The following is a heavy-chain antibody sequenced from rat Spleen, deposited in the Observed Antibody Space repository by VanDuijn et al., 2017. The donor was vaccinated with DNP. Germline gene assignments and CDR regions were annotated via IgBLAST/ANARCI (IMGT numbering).Heavy chain of an antibody. Sequence: EVQLQQSGPGLVKPSQSLSLTCSVTAYSITTNYWGWIRMFPGNKMEWVGHISYSGSTTYNPSLKSRISITRDTSKNQFFLHLNSVTTEDTATYYCVRWVRALDYWGQGVMVTVSS. CDR3: VRWVRALDY. V-gene: IGHV3-1*01. D-gene: IGHD4-1*01. CDR1: AYSITTNY. CDR2: ISYSGST. J-gene: IGHJ2*01.